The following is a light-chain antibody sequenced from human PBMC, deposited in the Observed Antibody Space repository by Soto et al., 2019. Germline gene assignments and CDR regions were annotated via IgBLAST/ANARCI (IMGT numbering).Light chain of an antibody. CDR2: GAS. CDR3: QRYGTSLSIT. CDR1: QSITSNF. V-gene: IGKV3-20*01. J-gene: IGKJ5*01. Sequence: VLTQSPGTLSLSPGERATLSCRTSQSITSNFLAWYQKKPGQSPMLLSDGASRRAKGIPDRFSGSGSGTDCSLIISRLEPDDFAVYYCQRYGTSLSITFGQGT.